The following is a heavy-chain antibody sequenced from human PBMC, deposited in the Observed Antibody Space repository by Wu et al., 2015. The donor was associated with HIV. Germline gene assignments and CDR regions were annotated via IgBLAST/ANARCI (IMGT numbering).Heavy chain of an antibody. CDR2: INPSGGST. V-gene: IGHV1-46*01. CDR1: GYTFTSYY. CDR3: ARVVVVTATPYDAFDI. Sequence: QVQLLQSGAEVKKPGASVMVSCKASGYTFTSYYMHWVRQAPGQGLEWMGIINPSGGSTSYAQKFQGRVTMTRDTSTSTVYMELSSLRSEDTAVYYCARVVVVTATPYDAFDIWGQGTMVTVSS. D-gene: IGHD2-21*02. J-gene: IGHJ3*02.